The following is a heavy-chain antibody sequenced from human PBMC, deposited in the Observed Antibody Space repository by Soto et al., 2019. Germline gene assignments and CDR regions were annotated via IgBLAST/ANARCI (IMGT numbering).Heavy chain of an antibody. CDR3: ASGWGLEH. D-gene: IGHD7-27*01. CDR1: GVSFSGYY. Sequence: SETLSLTCAVSGVSFSGYYLSWIRQPPGKGLEWVGEINHSGSSNYYPSPKRRVLSTSDTSKNQSLPMLITVTAADTAVYYCASGWGLEHWGQGTLVTVSS. V-gene: IGHV4-34*01. J-gene: IGHJ1*01. CDR2: INHSGSS.